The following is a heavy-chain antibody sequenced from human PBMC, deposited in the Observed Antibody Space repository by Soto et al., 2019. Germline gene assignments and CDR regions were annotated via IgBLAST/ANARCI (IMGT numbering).Heavy chain of an antibody. Sequence: GGSLRLSCAASGFTFTNYWMHWVRQVPGKGLVWVSRIDGVGTGTSYSDSVRGRFTISRDDSKNTLYLQMNSLRAEDTAVYYCAKDLIPIAVASPFDYWGQGTLVTVSS. CDR3: AKDLIPIAVASPFDY. CDR1: GFTFTNYW. J-gene: IGHJ4*02. D-gene: IGHD6-19*01. CDR2: IDGVGTGT. V-gene: IGHV3-74*01.